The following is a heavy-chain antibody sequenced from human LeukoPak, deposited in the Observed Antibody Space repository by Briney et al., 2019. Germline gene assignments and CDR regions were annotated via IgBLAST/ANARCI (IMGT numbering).Heavy chain of an antibody. J-gene: IGHJ4*02. Sequence: GESLKISCQGSGYSFTNYWISWVRQMPGKGLEWMGRINPIGSYTKYSPSFQGHVTILVDKSINTAYLQWSSLKASDTAIYYCARRGSGSYLDFDYWGQGTVVTVSS. CDR1: GYSFTNYW. V-gene: IGHV5-10-1*01. D-gene: IGHD3-10*01. CDR3: ARRGSGSYLDFDY. CDR2: INPIGSYT.